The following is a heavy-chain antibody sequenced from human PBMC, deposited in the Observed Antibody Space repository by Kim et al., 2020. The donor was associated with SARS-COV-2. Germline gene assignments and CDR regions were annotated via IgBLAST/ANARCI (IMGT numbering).Heavy chain of an antibody. CDR2: IRSKAYGGTT. CDR1: GFTLGDYA. V-gene: IGHV3-49*03. Sequence: GGSLRLSCTASGFTLGDYAMSWFRQAPGKGLEWVGFIRSKAYGGTTEYAASVKGRFTISRDDSKSIAYLQMNSLKTEDTAVYYCTRDPYGDYVDAFDIWGQGTMVTVSS. D-gene: IGHD4-17*01. CDR3: TRDPYGDYVDAFDI. J-gene: IGHJ3*02.